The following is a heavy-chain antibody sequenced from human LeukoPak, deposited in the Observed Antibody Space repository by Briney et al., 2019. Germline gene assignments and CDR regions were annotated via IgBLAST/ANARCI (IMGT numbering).Heavy chain of an antibody. CDR2: IYYSGST. V-gene: IGHV4-39*01. Sequence: SETLSLTCTVSGVSISVSSYYWGWIRQPPGEGLEWISSIYYSGSTYYSPSLKSRVTISVDTSQNQFSLKLSSVTAADTAVYYCARSGGYGLFDYWGQGILVTVSS. D-gene: IGHD6-25*01. CDR3: ARSGGYGLFDY. J-gene: IGHJ4*02. CDR1: GVSISVSSYY.